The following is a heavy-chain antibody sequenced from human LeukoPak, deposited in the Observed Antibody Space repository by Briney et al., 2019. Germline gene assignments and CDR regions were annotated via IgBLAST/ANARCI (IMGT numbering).Heavy chain of an antibody. CDR1: GYTFTSYY. D-gene: IGHD3-22*01. CDR2: INPSGGST. J-gene: IGHJ4*02. V-gene: IGHV1-46*01. CDR3: ARAPSYYDSSGYLDY. Sequence: ASVKVSCKASGYTFTSYYMHWVRQAPGQGLEWMGIINPSGGSTSYAQKFQGRVTMTRDTSTSTAYMELSRLRSDDTAVYYCARAPSYYDSSGYLDYWGQGTLVTVSS.